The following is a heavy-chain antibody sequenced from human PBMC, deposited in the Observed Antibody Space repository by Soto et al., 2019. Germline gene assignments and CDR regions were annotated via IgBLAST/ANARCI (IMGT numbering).Heavy chain of an antibody. CDR2: INHLGSI. Sequence: SETLSLTCTVSGGSISSSSYYWSWIRQPPGMALEWIGEINHLGSINYNPSLKSRVTMSVDTSKNQFSLTLNSVTAADTATYYCARGGISHWAYFYYMDVWDRGTTVTVSS. V-gene: IGHV4-39*07. CDR3: ARGGISHWAYFYYMDV. D-gene: IGHD2-21*01. J-gene: IGHJ6*03. CDR1: GGSISSSSYY.